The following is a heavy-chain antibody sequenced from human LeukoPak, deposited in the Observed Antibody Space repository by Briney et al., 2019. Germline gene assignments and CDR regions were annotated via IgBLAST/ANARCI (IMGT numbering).Heavy chain of an antibody. J-gene: IGHJ4*02. Sequence: PGGSLRLSCAASGFTFSSYSVNWVRQAPGKGLEWVSSISSSSSYIYYADSVKGRFTISRDNAKNSLYLQMNSLRAEDTAVYYCARDSTTGSGWKNFDYWGQGTLVTVSS. CDR2: ISSSSSYI. CDR1: GFTFSSYS. V-gene: IGHV3-21*01. D-gene: IGHD6-25*01. CDR3: ARDSTTGSGWKNFDY.